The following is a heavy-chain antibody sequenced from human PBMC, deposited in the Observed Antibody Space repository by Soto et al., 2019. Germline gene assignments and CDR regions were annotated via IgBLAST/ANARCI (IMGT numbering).Heavy chain of an antibody. CDR3: ASLGDIVVAGGNY. J-gene: IGHJ4*02. D-gene: IGHD2-15*01. CDR2: INHSGST. V-gene: IGHV4-34*01. Sequence: SETLSLTCAVYGGSFSGYYWSWIRQPPGKGLEWIGEINHSGSTNYNPSLKSRVTISVDTSKNQFSLKLSSVTAADTAVYYCASLGDIVVAGGNYWGQGTLVTVSS. CDR1: GGSFSGYY.